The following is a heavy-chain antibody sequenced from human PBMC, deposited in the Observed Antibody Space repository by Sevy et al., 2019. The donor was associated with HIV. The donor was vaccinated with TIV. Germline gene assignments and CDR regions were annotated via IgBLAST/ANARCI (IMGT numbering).Heavy chain of an antibody. V-gene: IGHV3-48*03. CDR3: ARVDANYDKGFDP. CDR1: GFTFSSYE. J-gene: IGHJ5*02. D-gene: IGHD3-22*01. CDR2: ISSSGTTI. Sequence: GGSLRLSCEASGFTFSSYEMNWVHQAPGKGLEWVSYISSSGTTIKYADSVKGRFTISRDNAKNSLYMQMNSLRAEETAVYYCARVDANYDKGFDPWGQGTLVTVSS.